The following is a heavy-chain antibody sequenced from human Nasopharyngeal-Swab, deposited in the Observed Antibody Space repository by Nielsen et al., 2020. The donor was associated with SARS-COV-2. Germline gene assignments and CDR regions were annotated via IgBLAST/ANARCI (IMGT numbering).Heavy chain of an antibody. J-gene: IGHJ4*02. CDR3: ARDVHGGSWVFDY. Sequence: SVKVSCKASAGSFITYAFSWVRQAPGQGLEWMGGIIPSFSRGNYAQKFQDRVTITADEATSTAYMELSSLRSEDTAVYYCARDVHGGSWVFDYWGQGTLVTVSS. CDR1: AGSFITYA. D-gene: IGHD2-15*01. V-gene: IGHV1-69*13. CDR2: IIPSFSRG.